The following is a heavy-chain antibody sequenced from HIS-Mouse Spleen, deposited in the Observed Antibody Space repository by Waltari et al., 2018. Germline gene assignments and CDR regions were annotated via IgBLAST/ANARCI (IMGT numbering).Heavy chain of an antibody. J-gene: IGHJ4*02. CDR3: ARGNWD. V-gene: IGHV1-2*02. CDR2: INPNSGGT. CDR1: GSTSTAHY. Sequence: QVQLVQSGAEVKRPGAAGQVSCKASGSTSTAHYTHWVRQAPGQGLEWMGWINPNSGGTNYAQKFQGRVTMTRDTTISTAYMELSRLRSDDTAVYYCARGNWDWGQGTLVTVSS. D-gene: IGHD7-27*01.